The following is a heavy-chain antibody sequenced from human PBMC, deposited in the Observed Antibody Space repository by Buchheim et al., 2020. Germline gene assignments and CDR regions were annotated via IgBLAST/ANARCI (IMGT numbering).Heavy chain of an antibody. J-gene: IGHJ6*02. CDR3: AGRYSGSYYGLYYYYGMDV. CDR1: GGSFSGYY. CDR2: INHSGST. Sequence: QVQLQQWGAGLLKPSETLSLTCAVYGGSFSGYYWSWIRQPPGKGLEWIGEINHSGSTNYNPSLKSRVTISVDTSKNQFSLKRSSVTAADTAVYYCAGRYSGSYYGLYYYYGMDVWGQGTT. D-gene: IGHD1-26*01. V-gene: IGHV4-34*01.